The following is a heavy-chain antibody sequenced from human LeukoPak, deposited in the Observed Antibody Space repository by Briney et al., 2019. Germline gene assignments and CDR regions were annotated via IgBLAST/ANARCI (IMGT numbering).Heavy chain of an antibody. D-gene: IGHD1-14*01. Sequence: PGRSLRLSCAASGFTFSSYGMHWVRQAPGKGLEWVAVIWYDGSNKYYADSVKGRFTISRDNSKNTLHLQMNSLRAEDTAVYYCAKGRDRFDYWGQGTLVTVSS. J-gene: IGHJ4*02. CDR2: IWYDGSNK. CDR1: GFTFSSYG. V-gene: IGHV3-33*06. CDR3: AKGRDRFDY.